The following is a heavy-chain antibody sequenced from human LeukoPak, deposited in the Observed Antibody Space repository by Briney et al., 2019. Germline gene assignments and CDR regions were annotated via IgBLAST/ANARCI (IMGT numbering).Heavy chain of an antibody. CDR2: IIPIFGTA. CDR1: GGTFSSYA. D-gene: IGHD1-7*01. J-gene: IGHJ5*02. V-gene: IGHV1-69*05. CDR3: ARDNYAGANWFDP. Sequence: ASVKVSCKASGGTFSSYAISWVRQAPGQGLEWMGGIIPIFGTANYAQKLQGRVTITTDESTSTAYMELSSLRSEDTGVYYCARDNYAGANWFDPWGQGTLVTVSS.